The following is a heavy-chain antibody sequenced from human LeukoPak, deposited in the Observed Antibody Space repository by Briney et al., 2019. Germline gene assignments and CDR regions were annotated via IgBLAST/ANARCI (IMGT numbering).Heavy chain of an antibody. CDR2: IIPIFGTA. Sequence: ASVKVSCKASGATFSSYAISWVRQAPGQGLEWMRGIIPIFGTANYAQKFQGRVTITADESTSTAYMELSSLRSEDTAVYYCAREAFDGDYEGTSYWGQGTLVTVSS. CDR1: GATFSSYA. V-gene: IGHV1-69*01. D-gene: IGHD4-17*01. J-gene: IGHJ4*02. CDR3: AREAFDGDYEGTSY.